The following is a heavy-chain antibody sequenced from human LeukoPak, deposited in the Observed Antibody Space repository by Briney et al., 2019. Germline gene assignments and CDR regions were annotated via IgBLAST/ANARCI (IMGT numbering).Heavy chain of an antibody. Sequence: PSETLSLTCTVSGASISSYYWSWIRQPAGKGPEWIGRIYGSGATDYNPSLKSRVTMSVDTAKNQVSLRLRSVTAADTAVYYCARFPGGAEYRHYYYMDVWGKGTTVTVSS. CDR1: GASISSYY. D-gene: IGHD1-14*01. CDR3: ARFPGGAEYRHYYYMDV. J-gene: IGHJ6*03. CDR2: IYGSGAT. V-gene: IGHV4-4*07.